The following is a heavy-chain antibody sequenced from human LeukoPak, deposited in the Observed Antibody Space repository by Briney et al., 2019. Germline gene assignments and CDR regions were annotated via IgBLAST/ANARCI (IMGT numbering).Heavy chain of an antibody. J-gene: IGHJ6*02. V-gene: IGHV3-48*01. CDR2: ISSSSSTI. CDR1: GFTFSSYS. CDR3: ARDPEKSTAMPYGMDV. Sequence: GGSLRLSCAASGFTFSSYSMDWVRQAPGKGLEWVSYISSSSSTIYYADSVEGRFTISRDNAKNSLYLQMNSLRAEDTAVYYCARDPEKSTAMPYGMDVWGQGTTGTVSS. D-gene: IGHD5-18*01.